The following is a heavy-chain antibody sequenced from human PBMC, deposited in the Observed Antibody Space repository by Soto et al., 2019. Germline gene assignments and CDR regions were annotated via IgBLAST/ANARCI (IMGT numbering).Heavy chain of an antibody. CDR3: AKIKEARDGPFDY. Sequence: PGGSLRLSCAASGFTFSSYGMHWVRQAPGKGLEWVAVISYDGSNKYYADSVKGRFTISRDNSENTLYLQMNSLRAEDTAVYYCAKIKEARDGPFDYWGQGTLVTVSS. J-gene: IGHJ4*02. V-gene: IGHV3-30*18. CDR2: ISYDGSNK. CDR1: GFTFSSYG.